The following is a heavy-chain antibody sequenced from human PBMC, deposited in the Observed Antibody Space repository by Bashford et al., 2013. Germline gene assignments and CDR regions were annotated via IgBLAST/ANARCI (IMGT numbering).Heavy chain of an antibody. CDR3: ARDLSQRAFYYFDH. V-gene: IGHV1-18*01. CDR1: YDVSDYG. J-gene: IGHJ4*02. CDR2: ISGYNGNT. Sequence: VASVKVSCKALYDVSDYGFSWVRQAPGQGLEWMGWISGYNGNTEYSQKFQGRVTLTIDASTSTAYMDVRTLRSDDTAIYFCARDLSQRAFYYFDHWGQGTPVTVSS. D-gene: IGHD2/OR15-2a*01.